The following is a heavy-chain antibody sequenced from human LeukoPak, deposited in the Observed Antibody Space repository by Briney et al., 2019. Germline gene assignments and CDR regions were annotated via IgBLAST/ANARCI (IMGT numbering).Heavy chain of an antibody. J-gene: IGHJ4*02. CDR1: GGSISSGSYY. CDR3: ARDIAVAGTDY. CDR2: IYTSGST. V-gene: IGHV4-61*02. D-gene: IGHD6-19*01. Sequence: ASQTLSLTCTVSGGSISSGSYYWSWIRQPAGKGLEWIGRIYTSGSTNYNPSLKSRVTISVDTSKNQFSLKLSSVTAADTAVYYCARDIAVAGTDYWGQGTLVTVSS.